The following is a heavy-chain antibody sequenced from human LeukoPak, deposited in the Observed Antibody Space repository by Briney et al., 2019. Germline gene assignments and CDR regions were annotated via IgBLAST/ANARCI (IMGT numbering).Heavy chain of an antibody. CDR2: IIPITGIT. D-gene: IGHD5-24*01. Sequence: SVKVSCKASGGTFSSYTISWVRQAPGQGLEWMGRIIPITGITNYAQKFQGRVTITADKSTSTAYMELSSLRSEDTAVYYCANSVRDGCSYWGQGTLVTVSS. CDR3: ANSVRDGCSY. J-gene: IGHJ4*02. CDR1: GGTFSSYT. V-gene: IGHV1-69*02.